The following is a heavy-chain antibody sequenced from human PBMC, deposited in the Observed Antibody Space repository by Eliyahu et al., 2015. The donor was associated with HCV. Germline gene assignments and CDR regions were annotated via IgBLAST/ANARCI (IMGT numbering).Heavy chain of an antibody. CDR3: ASNTVTTYFDY. J-gene: IGHJ4*02. D-gene: IGHD4-17*01. V-gene: IGHV1-69*01. CDR1: GGTFXSYA. CDR2: IIPIFGTA. Sequence: QVQLVQSGAEVKKPGSSVKVSCKASGGTFXSYAISWVRQAPGQGLEXMGGIIPIFGTANYAQKFQGRVTITADESTSTAYMELSSLRSEDTAVYYCASNTVTTYFDYWGQGTLVTVSS.